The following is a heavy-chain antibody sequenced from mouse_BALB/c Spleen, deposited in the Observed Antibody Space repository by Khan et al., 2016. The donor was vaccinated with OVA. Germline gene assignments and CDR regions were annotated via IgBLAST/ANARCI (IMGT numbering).Heavy chain of an antibody. J-gene: IGHJ3*01. CDR2: YFPNSGGS. CDR3: VRSGYDSFAF. V-gene: IGHV1S29*02. CDR1: GYTFTDYN. Sequence: IQLVQSGPEVVKPGASVKISCKASGYTFTDYNMDWVKQRHGESLEWIGYYFPNSGGSGYNQKFKTKATLTVDISSSTAYMDLRSLTSEDSAVYYCVRSGYDSFAFWGQGTLVTVSA. D-gene: IGHD3-1*01.